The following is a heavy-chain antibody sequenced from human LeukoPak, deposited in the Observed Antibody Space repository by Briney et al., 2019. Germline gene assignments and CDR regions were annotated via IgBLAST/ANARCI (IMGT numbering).Heavy chain of an antibody. Sequence: PGGSLRLSCAASGFTFSSYAMSWVRQAPGKGLEWVSAISGSGGSTYYADSVKGRFTISRDNSKNTLYLQMNSLRAEDTAVYYCAKAYSSGSLPLPDDYWGQGTLVTVSS. CDR1: GFTFSSYA. J-gene: IGHJ4*02. V-gene: IGHV3-23*01. CDR2: ISGSGGST. D-gene: IGHD6-19*01. CDR3: AKAYSSGSLPLPDDY.